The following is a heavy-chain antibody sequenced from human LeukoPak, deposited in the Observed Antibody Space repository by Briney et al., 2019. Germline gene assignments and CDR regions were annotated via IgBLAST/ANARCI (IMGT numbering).Heavy chain of an antibody. CDR3: ARAPWSSGWYSRYFDL. D-gene: IGHD6-19*01. CDR1: GGSFSGYY. V-gene: IGHV4-34*01. J-gene: IGHJ2*01. CDR2: INHSGST. Sequence: PSETLSLTCAVYGGSFSGYYWSWIRQPPGKRLEWIGEINHSGSTNYNPSLKSRVTISVDTSKNQFSLKLSSVTAADTAVYYCARAPWSSGWYSRYFDLWGRGTLVTVSS.